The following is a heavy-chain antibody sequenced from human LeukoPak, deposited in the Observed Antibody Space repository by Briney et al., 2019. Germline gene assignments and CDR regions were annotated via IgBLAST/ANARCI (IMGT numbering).Heavy chain of an antibody. D-gene: IGHD4-11*01. CDR2: IHYSGST. CDR3: ARAHYTDPNWFDP. J-gene: IGHJ5*02. CDR1: SGSISSGDYY. Sequence: KPSETLSLTCTVSSGSISSGDYYWSWIRQHPGKGLEWIGYIHYSGSTYYNPSLKSRVTISVDTSKNQFSLKMRSVTAADTAVYYCARAHYTDPNWFDPWGQGTLVTVSS. V-gene: IGHV4-31*03.